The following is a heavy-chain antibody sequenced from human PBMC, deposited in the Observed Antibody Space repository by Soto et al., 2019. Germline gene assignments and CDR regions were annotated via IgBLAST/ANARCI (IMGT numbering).Heavy chain of an antibody. Sequence: PGGSLRLSCAASGFTFSSYGMHWVRQAPGKGLEWVAVIWYDGNKKYYGDSVRGRFTISRDNSKNTLYLEMNSLRAEETAVYYCVVDTSGLLDYWGKGTLVTVSS. V-gene: IGHV3-33*03. CDR1: GFTFSSYG. CDR2: IWYDGNKK. D-gene: IGHD3-22*01. CDR3: VVDTSGLLDY. J-gene: IGHJ4*02.